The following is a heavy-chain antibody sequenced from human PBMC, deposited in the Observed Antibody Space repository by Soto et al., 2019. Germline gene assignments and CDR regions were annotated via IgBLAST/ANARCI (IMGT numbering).Heavy chain of an antibody. V-gene: IGHV1-69*01. CDR1: GGTFSSYA. Sequence: QVQLVQSGAEVKKPGSSVKVSCKASGGTFSSYAISWVRQAPGQGLEWMGGIIPIFGTANYAQKFQGRVTITADESTSTAYMELSSLRAEDTAVYYCAREGQLVRGPQNAPDYWGQGTLVTVSS. CDR2: IIPIFGTA. J-gene: IGHJ4*02. CDR3: AREGQLVRGPQNAPDY. D-gene: IGHD6-6*01.